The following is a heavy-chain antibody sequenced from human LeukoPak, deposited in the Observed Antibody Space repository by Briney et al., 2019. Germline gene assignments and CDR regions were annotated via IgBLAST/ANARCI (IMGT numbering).Heavy chain of an antibody. Sequence: SQTLSLTCTVSGGSVSSGSYYWSWIRQPAGKGLEWIGRIYTSGSTNYNPSLKSRVTISVDTSKNQFSLKLSSVTAADTAVYYCARDRGGLSPYFDYWGQGTLSPSPQ. J-gene: IGHJ4*02. CDR1: GGSVSSGSYY. CDR2: IYTSGST. V-gene: IGHV4-61*02. CDR3: ARDRGGLSPYFDY. D-gene: IGHD3-16*01.